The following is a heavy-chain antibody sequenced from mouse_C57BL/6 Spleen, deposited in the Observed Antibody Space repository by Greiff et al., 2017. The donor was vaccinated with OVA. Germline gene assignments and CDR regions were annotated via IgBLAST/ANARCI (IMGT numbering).Heavy chain of an antibody. V-gene: IGHV1-7*01. D-gene: IGHD1-1*01. CDR2: INPSSGYT. Sequence: VQLQESGAELAKPGASVKLSCKASGYTFTSYWMHWVKQRPGQGLEWIGYINPSSGYTKYNQKFKDKATLTEDKSSSTAYMQLSSRTYEDSAVYYCARRGIYGPENWVAYWGQGTLVTVSA. CDR3: ARRGIYGPENWVAY. J-gene: IGHJ3*01. CDR1: GYTFTSYW.